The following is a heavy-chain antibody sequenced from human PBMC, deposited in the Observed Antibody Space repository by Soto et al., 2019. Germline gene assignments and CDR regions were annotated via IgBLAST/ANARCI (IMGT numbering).Heavy chain of an antibody. J-gene: IGHJ5*02. CDR3: APCAVLMTTLGGGCKGFDP. CDR1: GFRFSSFA. D-gene: IGHD3-16*01. V-gene: IGHV3-23*01. CDR2: IRGTAT. Sequence: EVPILESGGTLVQPGESLSLSCEVSGFRFSSFAMNCVRQAPGEWLEWVSSIRGTATSYADSVKGRFTISRDNSKNTVYLQINTLRGEDTAVYYCAPCAVLMTTLGGGCKGFDPWCQGTLVIVSS.